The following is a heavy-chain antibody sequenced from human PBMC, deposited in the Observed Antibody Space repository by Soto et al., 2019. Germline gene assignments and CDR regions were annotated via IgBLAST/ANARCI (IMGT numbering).Heavy chain of an antibody. D-gene: IGHD3-10*01. Sequence: EVQVVESGGALVQPWGSLRLSCAASGFTFSIYWMHWVRQAPGKGLVWVSRINSDGGGTTYADSVKGRCTISRDNAKNTLYLQMTSLRAEDTAVYYCARSRWDYASGTSLISGMDVCGQGTTVSVSS. CDR2: INSDGGGT. CDR1: GFTFSIYW. J-gene: IGHJ6*02. CDR3: ARSRWDYASGTSLISGMDV. V-gene: IGHV3-74*01.